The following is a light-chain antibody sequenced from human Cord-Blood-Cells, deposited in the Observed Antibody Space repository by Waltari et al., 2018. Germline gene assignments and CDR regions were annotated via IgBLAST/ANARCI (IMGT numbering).Light chain of an antibody. Sequence: QSALTQPRSVSGSPGQSVTIPCPGTSSDVGGYNYVSWYQQPPGKAPKPMIYDVSKRPSGVPDRFSGSKSGNTASLTISGLQAEDEADYYCCSYAGSYTLVFGGGTKLTVL. CDR2: DVS. CDR3: CSYAGSYTLV. J-gene: IGLJ2*01. V-gene: IGLV2-11*01. CDR1: SSDVGGYNY.